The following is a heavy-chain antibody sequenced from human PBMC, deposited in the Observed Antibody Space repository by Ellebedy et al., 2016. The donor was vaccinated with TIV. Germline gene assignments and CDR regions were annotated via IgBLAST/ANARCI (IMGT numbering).Heavy chain of an antibody. CDR1: GFTFSNYW. CDR2: IEQHGSEK. Sequence: PGGSLRLSCAASGFTFSNYWMNWVRQAPRKGLEWVANIEQHGSEKRYADSVKGRFTISRDNTKKSLYLLMNSLRSEDTAVYYCARGGVSAGADYWGQGTLVTVSS. V-gene: IGHV3-7*03. CDR3: ARGGVSAGADY. D-gene: IGHD6-19*01. J-gene: IGHJ4*02.